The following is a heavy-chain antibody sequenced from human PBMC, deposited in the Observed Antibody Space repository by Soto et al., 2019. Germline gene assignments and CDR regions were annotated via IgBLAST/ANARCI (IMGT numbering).Heavy chain of an antibody. CDR3: ARGGRGVFVL. J-gene: IGHJ3*01. Sequence: EVQLVESGGGLVRPGGSLRLSCAASGFTFSYYWMHWVRQAPGKGLVWVSRIHSDGSSTTYADFVKGRFIISRDNARNTVDLQMNSVRVEDTAVYYCARGGRGVFVLWGPGTVVTVSS. CDR2: IHSDGSST. CDR1: GFTFSYYW. D-gene: IGHD3-10*01. V-gene: IGHV3-74*01.